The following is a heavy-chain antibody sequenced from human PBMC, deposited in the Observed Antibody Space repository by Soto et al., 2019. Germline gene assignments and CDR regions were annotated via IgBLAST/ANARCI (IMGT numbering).Heavy chain of an antibody. CDR2: IYYSGST. D-gene: IGHD6-13*01. J-gene: IGHJ6*02. V-gene: IGHV4-61*01. CDR3: ARVQVAAAEPPDYYYYYGMDV. CDR1: GGSVSSGSYY. Sequence: SETLSLTCTVSGGSVSSGSYYWSWIRQPPGKGLEWIGYIYYSGSTNYNPSLKSRVTISVDTSKNQFSLKLSSVTAADTAVYYCARVQVAAAEPPDYYYYYGMDVWGQGTTVTVSS.